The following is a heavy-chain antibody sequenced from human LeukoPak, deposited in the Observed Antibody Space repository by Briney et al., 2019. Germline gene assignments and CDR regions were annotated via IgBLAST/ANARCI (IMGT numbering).Heavy chain of an antibody. V-gene: IGHV3-23*01. Sequence: GGSLRLSCAASGFTFSSYAMSWVRQPPGKGLEWVSGIRDSGGSTYYADSVKGRFTISRDNSKNTLYLQMNSLRAEDTAVYYCAKKGVLRGGYYFDYWGQGTLVTVSS. CDR1: GFTFSSYA. J-gene: IGHJ4*02. CDR3: AKKGVLRGGYYFDY. CDR2: IRDSGGST. D-gene: IGHD2/OR15-2a*01.